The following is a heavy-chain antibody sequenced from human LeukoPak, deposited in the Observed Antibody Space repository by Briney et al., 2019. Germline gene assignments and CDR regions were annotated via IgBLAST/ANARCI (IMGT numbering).Heavy chain of an antibody. CDR3: ARSTPPRGGIAVAGWYFDY. J-gene: IGHJ4*02. CDR1: GYSITSGYY. V-gene: IGHV4-38-2*02. D-gene: IGHD6-19*01. Sequence: PSETLSLTCTVSGYSITSGYYWGWIRQPPGKGLEWIGSIYHSGTTYYNPSLKSRVTISVDTSKNQFSLKLISVTAADTAVYYCARSTPPRGGIAVAGWYFDYWGQGTLVTVSS. CDR2: IYHSGTT.